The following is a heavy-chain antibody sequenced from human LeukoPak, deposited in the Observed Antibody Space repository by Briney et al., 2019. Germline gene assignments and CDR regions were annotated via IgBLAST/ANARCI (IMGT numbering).Heavy chain of an antibody. CDR2: LYFSGST. V-gene: IGHV4-59*01. D-gene: IGHD5-24*01. CDR1: GGSISSYY. Sequence: SETLSLTCTVSGGSISSYYWSWIRQPPGKGLERSGYLYFSGSTNSNSSLKSRVTISVDTSKNQFSLKLSSVTAADTAVYYCARWLQFAGPFDFWGQGTLVTVSS. CDR3: ARWLQFAGPFDF. J-gene: IGHJ4*02.